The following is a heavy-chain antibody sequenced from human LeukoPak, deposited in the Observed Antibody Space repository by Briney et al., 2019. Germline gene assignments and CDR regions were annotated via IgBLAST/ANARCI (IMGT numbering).Heavy chain of an antibody. CDR1: GFSFSSYV. CDR3: AKDSTWAVDCTGDCYAEGLDY. D-gene: IGHD2-21*02. J-gene: IGHJ4*02. CDR2: IIPIAGGA. Sequence: GGSLRLSCVASGFSFSSYVMNSVRPAPGEGRESGSAIIPIAGGAYSAETLRGRVSISRDKFKSTRYLQMNSMRAEDTAVYYCAKDSTWAVDCTGDCYAEGLDYWGQGALVTIS. V-gene: IGHV3-23*01.